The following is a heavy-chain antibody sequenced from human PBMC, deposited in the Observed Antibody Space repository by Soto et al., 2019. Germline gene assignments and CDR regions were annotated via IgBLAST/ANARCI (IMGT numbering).Heavy chain of an antibody. J-gene: IGHJ4*01. D-gene: IGHD6-13*01. V-gene: IGHV4-39*01. CDR3: ARQATTSWSY. Sequence: SETLSLTCTVSGDSISNASYYWGWIRQPPGKGLEWVGSIYYSGSTYYSPSLKSRVTISLDTSMNQFSLKLTSVSAADTAMYYCARQATTSWSYWGHGTLVTVSS. CDR1: GDSISNASYY. CDR2: IYYSGST.